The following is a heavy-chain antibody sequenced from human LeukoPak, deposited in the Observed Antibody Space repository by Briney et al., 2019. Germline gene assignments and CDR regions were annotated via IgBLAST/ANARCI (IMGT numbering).Heavy chain of an antibody. Sequence: ASVKVSCKTSGYGFTDYYMHWVRQAPGQGLEWMGWINPNSGGTSSAQKFQGRVTMTRDTSITTVYMEVRWLTSDDTAIYYCARADRLHGGPYLIGPWGQGTLVTVSS. D-gene: IGHD2-21*01. CDR3: ARADRLHGGPYLIGP. CDR2: INPNSGGT. J-gene: IGHJ5*02. V-gene: IGHV1-2*02. CDR1: GYGFTDYY.